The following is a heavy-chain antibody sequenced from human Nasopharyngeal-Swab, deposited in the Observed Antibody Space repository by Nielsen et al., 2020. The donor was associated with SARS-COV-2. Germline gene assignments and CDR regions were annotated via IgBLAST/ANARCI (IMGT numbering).Heavy chain of an antibody. V-gene: IGHV4-39*01. J-gene: IGHJ6*02. CDR2: IYESGST. Sequence: SETLSLTCTVSGGSISSSSYYWGWIRQPPGKGREWIGSIYESGSTYYNPSLKSRVTISVDTSKNQFSLKLSSVTAADTAVYYCARRDYDFWSGFNGYYYGMDVWGQGTTVTVSS. CDR3: ARRDYDFWSGFNGYYYGMDV. D-gene: IGHD3-3*01. CDR1: GGSISSSSYY.